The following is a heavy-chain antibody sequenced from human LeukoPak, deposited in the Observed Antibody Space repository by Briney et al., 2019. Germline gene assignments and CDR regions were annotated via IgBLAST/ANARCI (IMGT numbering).Heavy chain of an antibody. D-gene: IGHD6-19*01. CDR2: IYTSGST. V-gene: IGHV4-61*02. CDR1: GGSISSGSYY. Sequence: PSETLSLTCTVSGGSISSGSYYWSWIRQPAGKGLEWIGRIYTSGSTNYNPSLKSRVTISVDTSKNQFSLKLSSVTAADTAVYYCARIDSSGWNNWFDPWGQGTLVTVSS. CDR3: ARIDSSGWNNWFDP. J-gene: IGHJ5*02.